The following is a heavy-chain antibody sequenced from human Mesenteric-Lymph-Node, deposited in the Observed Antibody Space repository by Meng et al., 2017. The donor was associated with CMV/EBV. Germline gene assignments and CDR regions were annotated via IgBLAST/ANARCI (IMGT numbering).Heavy chain of an antibody. J-gene: IGHJ4*02. CDR2: IYYSGST. V-gene: IGHV4-59*01. D-gene: IGHD3-22*01. Sequence: SETLSLTCTVSGGSISSYYWSWIRQPPGKGLEWIGYIYYSGSTNYNPSLKSRVTISVDTSKNQFSLKLSSVTAADTAVYYCARGERYYYGGSRYPSDYWGQGTLVTVSS. CDR3: ARGERYYYGGSRYPSDY. CDR1: GGSISSYY.